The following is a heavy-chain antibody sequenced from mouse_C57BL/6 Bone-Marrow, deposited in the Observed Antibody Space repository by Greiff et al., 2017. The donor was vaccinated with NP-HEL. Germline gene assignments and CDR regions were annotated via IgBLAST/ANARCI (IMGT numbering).Heavy chain of an antibody. V-gene: IGHV1-26*01. CDR3: ARWRRGDYWYFDV. J-gene: IGHJ1*03. Sequence: EVKLQQSGPELVKPGASVKISCKASGYTFTDYYMNWVKQSHGKSLEWIGDINPNNGGTSYNQKFKGKATLTVDKSSSTAYMELRSLTSEDSAVYYCARWRRGDYWYFDVWGTGTTVTVSS. CDR1: GYTFTDYY. CDR2: INPNNGGT.